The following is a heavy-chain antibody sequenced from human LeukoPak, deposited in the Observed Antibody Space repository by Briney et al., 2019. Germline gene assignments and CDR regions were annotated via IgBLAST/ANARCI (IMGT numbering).Heavy chain of an antibody. CDR3: ARRAALEDGYNKGYFDY. V-gene: IGHV3-74*01. CDR1: GFTFSNYW. CDR2: INSDGSIT. D-gene: IGHD5-24*01. Sequence: GGSLRLSCAASGFTFSNYWMHWVRQAPGKGLVWVSRINSDGSITSYADSVEGRFTISRDNAKNTLYLQMNSLRAEDTAVYYCARRAALEDGYNKGYFDYWGQGTLVTVSS. J-gene: IGHJ4*02.